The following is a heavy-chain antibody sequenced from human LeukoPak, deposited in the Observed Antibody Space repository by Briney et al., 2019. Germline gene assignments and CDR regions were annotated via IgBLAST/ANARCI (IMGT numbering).Heavy chain of an antibody. V-gene: IGHV3-21*03. Sequence: GGSLRLSCAASGFTFSSYSMNWVRQAPGKGLEWVSSISSSSSYIYYADSVKGRFTISRDNAKNTLYLQMNSLTTEDTAVYYCATDHGSGSWNYYAKTFDIWGRGTLVTVSS. J-gene: IGHJ3*02. D-gene: IGHD3-10*01. CDR1: GFTFSSYS. CDR3: ATDHGSGSWNYYAKTFDI. CDR2: ISSSSSYI.